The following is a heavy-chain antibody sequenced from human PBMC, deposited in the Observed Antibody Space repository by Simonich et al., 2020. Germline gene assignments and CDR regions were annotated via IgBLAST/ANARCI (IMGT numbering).Heavy chain of an antibody. CDR3: ARDYSNYDAFDI. J-gene: IGHJ3*02. D-gene: IGHD4-4*01. Sequence: EVQLVESGGGLVQPGGSLRLSCAASGFTFSIYWMHWVRQAPGKGLVWVSRSNSDGSSASYADSVEGRFTSSRDNAKNTLYLQMNSLRAEDTAVYYCARDYSNYDAFDIWGQGTMVTVSS. V-gene: IGHV3-74*01. CDR2: SNSDGSSA. CDR1: GFTFSIYW.